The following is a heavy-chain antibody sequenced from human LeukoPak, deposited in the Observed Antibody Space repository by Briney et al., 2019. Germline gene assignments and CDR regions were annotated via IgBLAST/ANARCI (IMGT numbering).Heavy chain of an antibody. CDR3: ARGGSNSPFYFDY. V-gene: IGHV3-21*01. CDR1: GFTFSSYG. CDR2: ITSSSSYI. D-gene: IGHD2-2*01. Sequence: GGPLRLSCAASGFTFSSYGMNWVRQAPGKGLEWVSSITSSSSYIYYADSVKGRFTISRDNAKNSLYLQMNSLRAEDTAVYYCARGGSNSPFYFDYWGQGTLVTVSS. J-gene: IGHJ4*02.